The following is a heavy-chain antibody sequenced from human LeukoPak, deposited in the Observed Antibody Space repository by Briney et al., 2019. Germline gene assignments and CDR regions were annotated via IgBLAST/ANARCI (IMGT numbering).Heavy chain of an antibody. D-gene: IGHD5-12*01. CDR3: AKLATVPWFDP. CDR2: ISGSGGST. CDR1: GFTFSSYA. J-gene: IGHJ5*02. Sequence: PGXSLRLSCAASGFTFSSYAMSWVRQAPGKGMEWVSAISGSGGSTYYADSVKGRFTIYRDNYKNTLYVKMNSLRAEDTAVYYCAKLATVPWFDPWGQGTLVTVSS. V-gene: IGHV3-23*01.